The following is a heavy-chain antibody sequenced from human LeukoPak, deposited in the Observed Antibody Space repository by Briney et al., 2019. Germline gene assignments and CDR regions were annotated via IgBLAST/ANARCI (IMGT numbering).Heavy chain of an antibody. CDR1: GDSISSYY. CDR3: AREGGPACSGGGCYLN. J-gene: IGHJ1*01. CDR2: IYYSGST. D-gene: IGHD2-15*01. Sequence: SETLSLTCTVSGDSISSYYGSWIRQPPGKGLEWIGYIYYSGSTNYNPSLKSRVTISVDTSKNQFSLKLSSVTAADTAVYYCAREGGPACSGGGCYLNWGQGTLVTVSS. V-gene: IGHV4-59*01.